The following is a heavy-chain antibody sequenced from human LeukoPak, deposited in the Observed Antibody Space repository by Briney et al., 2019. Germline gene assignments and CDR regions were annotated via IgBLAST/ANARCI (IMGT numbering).Heavy chain of an antibody. J-gene: IGHJ4*02. V-gene: IGHV3-20*04. D-gene: IGHD3-22*01. CDR1: GFSFDDYG. Sequence: GAGGSLRLSCAASGFSFDDYGLTWVRQAPGKGLEWVSGINWNGDSTDYADSVKGRFTISRDNAKNSLYLQMNSLRAEDTALYYCARDLRVVITGSFDSWGQGTLVTVSS. CDR2: INWNGDST. CDR3: ARDLRVVITGSFDS.